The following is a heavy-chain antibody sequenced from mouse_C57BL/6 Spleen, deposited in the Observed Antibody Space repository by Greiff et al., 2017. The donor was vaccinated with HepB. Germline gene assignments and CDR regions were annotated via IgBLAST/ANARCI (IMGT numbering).Heavy chain of an antibody. Sequence: DVKLVESGGDLVKPGGSLKLSCAASGFTFSSYGMSWVRQTPDKRLEWVATISSGGSYTYYPDSVKGRFTISRDNAKNTLYLQMSSLKSEDTAMYCCARITTVVNYAMDYWGQGTSVTGSP. CDR2: ISSGGSYT. D-gene: IGHD1-1*01. CDR3: ARITTVVNYAMDY. CDR1: GFTFSSYG. J-gene: IGHJ4*01. V-gene: IGHV5-6*02.